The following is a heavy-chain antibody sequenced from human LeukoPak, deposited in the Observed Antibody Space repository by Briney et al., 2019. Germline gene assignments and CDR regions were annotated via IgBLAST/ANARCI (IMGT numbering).Heavy chain of an antibody. CDR3: ARYGEQLEAFDI. V-gene: IGHV4-59*01. J-gene: IGHJ3*02. D-gene: IGHD6-13*01. CDR2: IYYSGST. CDR1: GGSISSYY. Sequence: SETLSLTCTVSGGSISSYYWSWIRQPPRKGLEWIGYIYYSGSTNYNPSLKSRVTISVDTSKNQFSLKLSSVTAADTAVYYCARYGEQLEAFDIWGQGTMVTVSS.